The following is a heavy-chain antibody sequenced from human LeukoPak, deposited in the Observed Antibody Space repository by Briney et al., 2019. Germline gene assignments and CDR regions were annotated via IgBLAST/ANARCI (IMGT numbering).Heavy chain of an antibody. CDR1: GYTFTSYG. CDR3: ARGPLAYCGGDCPSPLDY. Sequence: ASVKVSCKASGYTFTSYGISWVRQAPGQGVEWMGWIIAYNGNTNYAQKLQGRVTMTTDTSTSTAYMELRSLRSDDTAVYYCARGPLAYCGGDCPSPLDYWGQGTLVTVSS. J-gene: IGHJ4*02. D-gene: IGHD2-21*02. V-gene: IGHV1-18*01. CDR2: IIAYNGNT.